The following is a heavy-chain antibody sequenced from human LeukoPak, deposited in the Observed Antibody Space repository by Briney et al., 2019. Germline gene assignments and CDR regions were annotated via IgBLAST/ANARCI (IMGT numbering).Heavy chain of an antibody. CDR2: ISAYNGNT. V-gene: IGHV1-18*01. Sequence: AAVKVSCKASLYSFTSYGISWVRPAPGQGLEWMGWISAYNGNTNYAQKLQGRVTRTTATSTSTAYMELRSLRTDDTAVYYCATDKSSPCCWFDPWGQGTLVTVSS. CDR3: ATDKSSPCCWFDP. CDR1: LYSFTSYG. J-gene: IGHJ5*02. D-gene: IGHD2-2*01.